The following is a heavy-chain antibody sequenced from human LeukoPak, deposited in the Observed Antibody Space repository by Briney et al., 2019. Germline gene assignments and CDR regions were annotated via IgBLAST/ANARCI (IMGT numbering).Heavy chain of an antibody. CDR2: ISWNSGSI. CDR3: AKDLEPYYYDSSGYLEGYFDY. J-gene: IGHJ4*02. V-gene: IGHV3-9*01. Sequence: GGSLRLSCAASGFTFSSYTIHWVRQAPGKGLEWVSGISWNSGSIGYADSVKGRFTISRDNAKNSLYLQMNSLRAEDTALYYCAKDLEPYYYDSSGYLEGYFDYWGQGTLVTVSS. D-gene: IGHD3-22*01. CDR1: GFTFSSYT.